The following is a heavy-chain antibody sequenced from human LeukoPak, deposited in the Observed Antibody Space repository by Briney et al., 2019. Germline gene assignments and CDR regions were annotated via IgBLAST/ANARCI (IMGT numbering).Heavy chain of an antibody. V-gene: IGHV1-69*04. CDR3: AKPGRYDYVWGSYRYSDAFDI. Sequence: ASVKVSCKASGGTFSSNAISWVRQAPGQGLEWMGRIIPIFGIANYAQKFQGRVTITADKSTSTAYMELSSLRSEDTAVYYCAKPGRYDYVWGSYRYSDAFDIWGQGTMVTVSS. D-gene: IGHD3-16*02. J-gene: IGHJ3*02. CDR1: GGTFSSNA. CDR2: IIPIFGIA.